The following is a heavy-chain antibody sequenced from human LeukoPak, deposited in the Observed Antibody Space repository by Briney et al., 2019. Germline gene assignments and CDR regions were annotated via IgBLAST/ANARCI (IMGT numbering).Heavy chain of an antibody. Sequence: GGALRLSCAASGFTFSSYSMNWVRQAPGKGLEWVSSISSSSSDIYYADSVKGRFTISRDTAKNSLYMQMNSLRAEDTAVYYCARDEGYCSSTSCHGPNDYWGQGTLVTVSS. J-gene: IGHJ4*02. CDR1: GFTFSSYS. CDR2: ISSSSSDI. CDR3: ARDEGYCSSTSCHGPNDY. V-gene: IGHV3-21*01. D-gene: IGHD2-2*01.